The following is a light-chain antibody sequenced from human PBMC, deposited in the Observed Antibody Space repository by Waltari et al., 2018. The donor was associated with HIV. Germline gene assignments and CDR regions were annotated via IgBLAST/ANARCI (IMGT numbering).Light chain of an antibody. V-gene: IGKV1-5*03. CDR3: QQYATDAT. CDR2: QAS. J-gene: IGKJ1*01. CDR1: QTVSVW. Sequence: DIQMTQSPSTLSASVGDRVTITCRASQTVSVWLAWYQQKPGKAPKLLIYQASTLEGGVPSRFSGSGSGTEFTLTISSLQPDDFATYYCQQYATDATFGQGTRVEIK.